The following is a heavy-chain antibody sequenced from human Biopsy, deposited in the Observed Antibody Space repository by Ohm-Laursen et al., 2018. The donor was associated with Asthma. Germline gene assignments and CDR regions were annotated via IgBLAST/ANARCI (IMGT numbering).Heavy chain of an antibody. Sequence: GASVKVSCKVSGGSFSNFAFSWVRQAPGHGLGWMGTILTKFDITSYAEKFQGRVTITADKSTSTTYMELSRLRSEDTAVYYCARSYDTDSYPVLVLDYWGQGTLVTVSS. CDR2: ILTKFDIT. CDR1: GGSFSNFA. D-gene: IGHD3-22*01. J-gene: IGHJ4*02. V-gene: IGHV1-69*04. CDR3: ARSYDTDSYPVLVLDY.